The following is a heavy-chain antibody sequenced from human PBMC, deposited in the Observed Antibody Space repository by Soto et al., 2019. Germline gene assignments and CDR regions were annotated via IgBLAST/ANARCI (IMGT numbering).Heavy chain of an antibody. V-gene: IGHV3-9*01. J-gene: IGHJ1*01. Sequence: GGSLRLSCAASGFTFDDYAMHWVRQAPGKGLEWVSGISWNSGSIGYADSVKGRFTISRDNAKNSLYLQMNSLRAEDTALYYCAKDPYSGYDLQYFQHWGQGTLVTVSS. CDR1: GFTFDDYA. CDR3: AKDPYSGYDLQYFQH. CDR2: ISWNSGSI. D-gene: IGHD5-12*01.